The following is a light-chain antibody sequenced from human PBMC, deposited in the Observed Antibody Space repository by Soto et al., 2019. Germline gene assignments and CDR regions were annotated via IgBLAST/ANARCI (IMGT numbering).Light chain of an antibody. Sequence: EIVLTQSPGTLSLSXXXRATLSCRASQSVSSSFLAWYQQKPGQAPRLLIYGASTRATGIPDRFSGSGSGTDFTLTISRLEPEDFAVYYCQQYDSSPCTFGQGTKVEIK. CDR2: GAS. CDR1: QSVSSSF. V-gene: IGKV3-20*01. CDR3: QQYDSSPCT. J-gene: IGKJ1*01.